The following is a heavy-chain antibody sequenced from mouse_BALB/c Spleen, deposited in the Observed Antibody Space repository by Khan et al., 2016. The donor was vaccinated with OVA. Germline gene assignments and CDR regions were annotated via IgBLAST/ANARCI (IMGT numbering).Heavy chain of an antibody. CDR3: ARDGYAPWFAY. D-gene: IGHD2-2*01. J-gene: IGHJ3*01. Sequence: EVQLQQSGAELVRPGALVKLSCKASAFNIKDYYMHWVKQRPEQGLEWIGWIDPENGNTIYDPKFQGKASITADTSSSTAYMQLSSLTSEDTAVYYCARDGYAPWFAYWGQGTLVTVSA. CDR2: IDPENGNT. CDR1: AFNIKDYY. V-gene: IGHV14-1*02.